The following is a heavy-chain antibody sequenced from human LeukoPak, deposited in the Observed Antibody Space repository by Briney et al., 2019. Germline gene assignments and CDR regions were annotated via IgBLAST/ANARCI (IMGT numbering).Heavy chain of an antibody. CDR1: GGSISSSSYY. J-gene: IGHJ1*01. CDR3: AAIVVVVAAPHFQH. V-gene: IGHV4-39*01. CDR2: IYYSGSP. D-gene: IGHD2-15*01. Sequence: PSETLSFTCTGSGGSISSSSYYWGWIRQPPGKGLEWIGSIYYSGSPYYNPSLKSRVTISVDTSKNQFSLKLSSVTAADTAVYYCAAIVVVVAAPHFQHWGQGTLVTVSS.